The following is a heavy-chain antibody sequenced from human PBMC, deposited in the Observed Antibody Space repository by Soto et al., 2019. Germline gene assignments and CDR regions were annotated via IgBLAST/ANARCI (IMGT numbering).Heavy chain of an antibody. Sequence: EVQLVESEGGLVQPGRSLRLSCTASGFTFGDYAMSWFRQAPGKGLEWVGFIRGKAYGGTTEYAASGKGRFTISRDDSISIAYLQMNSLKTEDTAVYYCSRAFLRVGDYFDFWGPGTPVTVSS. J-gene: IGHJ4*02. CDR3: SRAFLRVGDYFDF. CDR1: GFTFGDYA. V-gene: IGHV3-49*03. D-gene: IGHD3-3*01. CDR2: IRGKAYGGTT.